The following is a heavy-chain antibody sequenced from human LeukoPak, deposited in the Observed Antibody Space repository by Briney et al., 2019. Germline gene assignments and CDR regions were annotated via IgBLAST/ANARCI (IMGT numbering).Heavy chain of an antibody. CDR3: ARGLRLAH. J-gene: IGHJ4*02. D-gene: IGHD4-17*01. Sequence: SETLSLTCAVYGGSFSCYYWSWIRPPPGKGLEWIGEINHSGSTNYNPSLKSRVTISVDTSKNQFSLKLSSVTAADTAVYYCARGLRLAHWGQGTLVTVSS. CDR1: GGSFSCYY. CDR2: INHSGST. V-gene: IGHV4-34*01.